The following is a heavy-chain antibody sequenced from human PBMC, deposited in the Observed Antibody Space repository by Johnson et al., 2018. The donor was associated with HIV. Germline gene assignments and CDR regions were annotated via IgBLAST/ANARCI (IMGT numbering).Heavy chain of an antibody. J-gene: IGHJ3*02. CDR1: GFTFDNFW. Sequence: MQLVESGGGLVQPGGSLRLSCAVSGFTFDNFWMAWVRQAPGKGLEWVSRINRDATTAIYADSVKGRFTISRDNAKNTLYLQMDSLRAEDTAVYYCTTGLMSAFDMWGQGTMVTVSS. CDR2: INRDATTA. D-gene: IGHD3-16*01. CDR3: TTGLMSAFDM. V-gene: IGHV3-74*02.